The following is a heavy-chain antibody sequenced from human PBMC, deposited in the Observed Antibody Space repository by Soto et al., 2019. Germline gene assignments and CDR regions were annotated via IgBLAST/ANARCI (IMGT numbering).Heavy chain of an antibody. CDR1: GYTFTSYD. CDR2: MSPNSGNT. CDR3: ARGVKYGAYSRWFDP. J-gene: IGHJ5*02. D-gene: IGHD4-17*01. V-gene: IGHV1-8*01. Sequence: QVQLVQSGAEVRKPGASVKVSCKASGYTFTSYDINWVRQATGQGLEYLGWMSPNSGNTGYVQKFQGRVPMTWDTSRTTAYMERSSLRSEDTAVYFCARGVKYGAYSRWFDPWGQGTLVTVSS.